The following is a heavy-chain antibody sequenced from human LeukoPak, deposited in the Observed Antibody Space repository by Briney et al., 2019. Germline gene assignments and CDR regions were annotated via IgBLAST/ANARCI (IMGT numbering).Heavy chain of an antibody. V-gene: IGHV3-21*01. CDR1: GFTFSSYS. CDR3: ARGSLVGATPRFDY. D-gene: IGHD1-26*01. CDR2: ISSSSSYI. J-gene: IGHJ4*02. Sequence: GGSLRLSCAASGFTFSSYSMNWVRQAPGKGLEWVSSISSSSSYIYYADSVKGRFAISRDNAKNSLYLQMNSLRAEDTAVYYCARGSLVGATPRFDYWGQGTLVTVSS.